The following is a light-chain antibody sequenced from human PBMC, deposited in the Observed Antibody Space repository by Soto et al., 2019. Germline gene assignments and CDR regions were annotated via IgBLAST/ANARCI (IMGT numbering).Light chain of an antibody. CDR1: QSLGGNY. J-gene: IGKJ2*01. CDR2: GAS. CDR3: QQYGDSPYT. Sequence: EIVLTQSPGTLSLSPGETASLSCRASQSLGGNYLAWYQQKPGQAPGLLIYGASTRATGIPDRFSGSGSGSGFTLTISRLEAEDSAVYHCQQYGDSPYTFGQGTKLEIK. V-gene: IGKV3-20*01.